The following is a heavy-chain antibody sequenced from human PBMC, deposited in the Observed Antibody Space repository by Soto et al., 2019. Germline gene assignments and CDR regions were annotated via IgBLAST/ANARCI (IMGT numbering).Heavy chain of an antibody. CDR2: ISSSSSYI. CDR1: GFTFSSYS. D-gene: IGHD5-18*01. J-gene: IGHJ4*02. V-gene: IGHV3-21*01. CDR3: AREATGYSYGRGSFDY. Sequence: GSLLPSCSASGFTFSSYSMNWVRQAPGKGLEWVSSISSSSSYIYYADSVKGRFTISRDNAKNSLYLQMNSLRAEDTAVYYCAREATGYSYGRGSFDYWGQGTLVTVYS.